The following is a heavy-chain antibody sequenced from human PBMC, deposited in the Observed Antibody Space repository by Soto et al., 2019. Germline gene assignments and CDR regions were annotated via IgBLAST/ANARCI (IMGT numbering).Heavy chain of an antibody. J-gene: IGHJ6*02. CDR2: IYPGDSDT. Sequence: GESLKISCKGSGYSFTSYWIGWVRQMPGKGLEWMGIIYPGDSDTRYSPSFQGQVTIPADKSISTAYLQWSSLKASDTAMYYCARLGNWNYNYYYGMDVWGQGTTVTVSS. V-gene: IGHV5-51*01. D-gene: IGHD1-1*01. CDR3: ARLGNWNYNYYYGMDV. CDR1: GYSFTSYW.